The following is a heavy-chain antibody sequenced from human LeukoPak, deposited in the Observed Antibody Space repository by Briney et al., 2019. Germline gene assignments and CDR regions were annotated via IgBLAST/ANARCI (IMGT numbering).Heavy chain of an antibody. CDR1: GYTFTGYY. CDR2: INPNSGGT. CDR3: AREGDYDLRNVFDY. V-gene: IGHV1-2*02. D-gene: IGHD3-22*01. J-gene: IGHJ4*02. Sequence: ASVKVSCKASGYTFTGYYMHWVRQAPGQGLEWMGWINPNSGGTNYAQEFQGRVTMTRDTSISTAYMELSRLRSDDTAVYYCAREGDYDLRNVFDYWGQGTLVTVSS.